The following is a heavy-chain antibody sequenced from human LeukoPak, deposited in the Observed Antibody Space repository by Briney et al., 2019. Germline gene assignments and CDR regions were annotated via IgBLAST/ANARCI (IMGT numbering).Heavy chain of an antibody. CDR2: IWYDGSNK. J-gene: IGHJ4*02. CDR3: AREVVDTAMVTCGLDY. V-gene: IGHV3-33*01. Sequence: QPGRSLRLSCAASGFTFSSYGMHWVRKAPGKGLEGVAVIWYDGSNKYYADSVKGRFTISRDNSKNTLYLQMNSLRAEDTAVYYCAREVVDTAMVTCGLDYWGQGTLVTVSS. D-gene: IGHD5-18*01. CDR1: GFTFSSYG.